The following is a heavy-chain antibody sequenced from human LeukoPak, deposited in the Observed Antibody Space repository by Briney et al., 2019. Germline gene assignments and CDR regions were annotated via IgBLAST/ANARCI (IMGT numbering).Heavy chain of an antibody. J-gene: IGHJ4*02. Sequence: TGGSLRLSCVTSGFTFSTYWMSWVRQAPGKGLEWVANIKQDGSEKYYADSVTGRFTISRDNAKNSLYLQMNSLRAEDTAVYYCANGDGFDFWGQGTLVTVSS. CDR1: GFTFSTYW. V-gene: IGHV3-7*01. CDR3: ANGDGFDF. D-gene: IGHD5-24*01. CDR2: IKQDGSEK.